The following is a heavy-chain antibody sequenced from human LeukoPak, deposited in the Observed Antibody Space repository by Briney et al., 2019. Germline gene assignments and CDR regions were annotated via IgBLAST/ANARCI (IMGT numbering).Heavy chain of an antibody. CDR3: ARDPTAYYDSSGYYLNTIDY. CDR1: GFTFSSYS. V-gene: IGHV3-33*01. J-gene: IGHJ4*02. D-gene: IGHD3-22*01. Sequence: GGSLRLSCAASGFTFSSYSMHWVRQASGKGLEWVAVIWYDGSYKYYADSVKGRFTISRDNSKNTLYLQMNSLRAEDTAVYYCARDPTAYYDSSGYYLNTIDYWGQGTLVTVSS. CDR2: IWYDGSYK.